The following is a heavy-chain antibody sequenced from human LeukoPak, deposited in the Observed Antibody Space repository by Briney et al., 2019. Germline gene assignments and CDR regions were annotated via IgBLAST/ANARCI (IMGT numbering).Heavy chain of an antibody. J-gene: IGHJ5*02. V-gene: IGHV3-23*01. CDR3: ARVGKAARSEWFDP. CDR1: GFTFSIYA. Sequence: GSLRLSCAPSGFTFSIYAMTWVRQARGKGLEWVSAISGGGATYYADSVKGRFAISRDNSKNTLYLQMNSLRADDTAVYYCARVGKAARSEWFDPWGQGTLVTVSS. CDR2: ISGGGAT. D-gene: IGHD6-6*01.